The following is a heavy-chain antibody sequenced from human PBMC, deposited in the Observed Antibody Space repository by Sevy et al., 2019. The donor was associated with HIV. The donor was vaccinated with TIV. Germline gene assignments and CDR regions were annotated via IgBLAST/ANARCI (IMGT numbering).Heavy chain of an antibody. CDR3: AKDSLQQLVPGYYYYGMDV. CDR2: ISGSGGST. CDR1: GFTFSSYA. D-gene: IGHD6-13*01. Sequence: GGSLRLSCAASGFTFSSYAMSWVRQAPGKGLEWVSAISGSGGSTYYADSVKGRFTISRDNSKNTLYLQMNSLRAEDTAVYYCAKDSLQQLVPGYYYYGMDVWGQGTTVIVSS. V-gene: IGHV3-23*01. J-gene: IGHJ6*02.